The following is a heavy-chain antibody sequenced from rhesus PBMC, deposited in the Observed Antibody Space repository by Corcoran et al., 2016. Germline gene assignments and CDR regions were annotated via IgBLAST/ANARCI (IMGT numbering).Heavy chain of an antibody. D-gene: IGHD1-1*01. Sequence: QVTLKESGPALVKPTQTLTLTCTFSWFSLSTSGMGVGWIRQPSPKTLEWLELIYWDDDKRYSTSLKSRLTISKDTSKNQVVLTMTNMDPVDTATYYCARVRRAGTIYSWYFDLWGPGTPITISS. CDR1: WFSLSTSGMG. V-gene: IGHV2-1*01. J-gene: IGHJ2*01. CDR3: ARVRRAGTIYSWYFDL. CDR2: IYWDDDK.